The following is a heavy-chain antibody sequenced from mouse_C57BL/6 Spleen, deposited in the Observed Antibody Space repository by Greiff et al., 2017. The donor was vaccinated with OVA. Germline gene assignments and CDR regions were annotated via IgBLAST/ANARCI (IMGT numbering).Heavy chain of an antibody. J-gene: IGHJ3*01. CDR1: GYTFTSYW. V-gene: IGHV1-72*01. D-gene: IGHD2-5*01. CDR2: IDPNSGGT. CDR3: ARRYYSNYEFAY. Sequence: VQLQQPGAELVKPGASVKLSCKASGYTFTSYWMHWVKQRPGRGLEWIGRIDPNSGGTKYNEKFKSKATLTVDKPSSTAYMQLSSLTSEDSAVYYCARRYYSNYEFAYWGQGTLVTVSA.